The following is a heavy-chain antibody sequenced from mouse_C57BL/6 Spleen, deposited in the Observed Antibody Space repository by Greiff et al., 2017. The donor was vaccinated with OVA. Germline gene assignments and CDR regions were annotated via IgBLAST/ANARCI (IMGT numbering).Heavy chain of an antibody. CDR1: GYTFTSYW. CDR3: AKPPVGYDGYFDV. V-gene: IGHV1-64*01. CDR2: IHPNSGST. D-gene: IGHD2-2*01. Sequence: QVQLQQPGAELVKPGASVKLSCKASGYTFTSYWMHWVKQRPGQGLEWIGMIHPNSGSTNYNEKFKSKATLTVDKSSSTAYMQLSSLTSEDSAVYYCAKPPVGYDGYFDVWGTGTTVTVSS. J-gene: IGHJ1*03.